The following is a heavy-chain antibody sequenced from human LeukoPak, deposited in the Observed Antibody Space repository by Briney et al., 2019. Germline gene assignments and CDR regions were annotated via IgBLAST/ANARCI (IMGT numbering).Heavy chain of an antibody. CDR3: ARGDYNDSSGYDY. J-gene: IGHJ4*02. V-gene: IGHV1-18*01. CDR2: ISAHNGYT. Sequence: ASVKVSCKASGYNFATYLITWVRQAPGQGLEWVGRISAHNGYTKYAQHLQGRVTLTADSSTSTVYMELKSLTSDDTAIYYCARGDYNDSSGYDYWGQGTLVTVSS. D-gene: IGHD3-22*01. CDR1: GYNFATYL.